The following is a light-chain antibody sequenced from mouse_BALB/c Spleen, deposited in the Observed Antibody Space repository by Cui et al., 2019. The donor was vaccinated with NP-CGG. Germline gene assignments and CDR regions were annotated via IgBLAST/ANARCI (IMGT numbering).Light chain of an antibody. CDR1: TGAVTTSNY. V-gene: IGLV1*01. Sequence: QAVVLQKPALTTSLGETVTLTCRSSTGAVTTSNYANWVQEKPDHLFTGLIGGTNNRAPGVPARFSGSLIGDKAALTITGAQTEDEAIYFCALWYSNHWVFGGGTKLTVL. CDR3: ALWYSNHWV. J-gene: IGLJ1*01. CDR2: GTN.